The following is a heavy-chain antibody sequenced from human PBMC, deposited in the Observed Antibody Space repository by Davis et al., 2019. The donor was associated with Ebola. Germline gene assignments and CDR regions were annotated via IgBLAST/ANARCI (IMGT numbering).Heavy chain of an antibody. CDR3: ARTHCSGGSCYLDY. J-gene: IGHJ4*02. V-gene: IGHV3-53*01. CDR2: IYNGGST. CDR1: GLTVSSNY. Sequence: GESLKISCAASGLTVSSNYMSWVRQAPGKGLEWVSVIYNGGSTYYADSVKGRFTISRDNSKNTLYLQMNSLGVEDTAVYYCARTHCSGGSCYLDYWGQGTLVTVSS. D-gene: IGHD2-15*01.